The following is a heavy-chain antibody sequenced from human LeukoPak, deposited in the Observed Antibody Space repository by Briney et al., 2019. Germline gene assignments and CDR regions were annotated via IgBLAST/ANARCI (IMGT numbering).Heavy chain of an antibody. V-gene: IGHV6-1*01. CDR2: TYYRSRWGN. CDR1: GDSVSNNIAT. Sequence: SQTLSLTCAISGDSVSNNIATWNWVRQSPSRGLEWLGRTYYRSRWGNDCAISVKGRITINPDTSRNRFSLQLNSVTPEDTAVYYCVRDSDDYYWALDFWGQGTPVTVSS. J-gene: IGHJ4*02. D-gene: IGHD3-10*01. CDR3: VRDSDDYYWALDF.